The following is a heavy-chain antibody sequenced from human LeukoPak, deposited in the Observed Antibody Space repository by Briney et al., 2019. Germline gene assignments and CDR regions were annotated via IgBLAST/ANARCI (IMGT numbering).Heavy chain of an antibody. D-gene: IGHD3-22*01. J-gene: IGHJ4*02. CDR1: GGSISSSSYY. CDR3: ARLDYYDSSGIPVDY. CDR2: IYYSGST. Sequence: SETLSLTCTVSGGSISSSSYYWGWIRQPPGKGLEWIGSIYYSGSTYYNPSLKSRVTISVDTSKNQFSLKLSSVTAADTAVYYCARLDYYDSSGIPVDYWGQGTLVTVSS. V-gene: IGHV4-39*07.